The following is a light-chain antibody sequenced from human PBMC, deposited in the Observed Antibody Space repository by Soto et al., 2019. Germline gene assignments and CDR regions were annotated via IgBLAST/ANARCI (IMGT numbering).Light chain of an antibody. J-gene: IGKJ4*01. CDR1: QGISSK. Sequence: EIVMTQSPATLSVSPGERATLSCRASQGISSKLAWYQQKPGQAPRLLIYGASTRATGIPVRFSGSGSGTEFTLTITSLQSEDFAVYYCQEYNNWHPITFGGGTKVEIK. CDR2: GAS. V-gene: IGKV3-15*01. CDR3: QEYNNWHPIT.